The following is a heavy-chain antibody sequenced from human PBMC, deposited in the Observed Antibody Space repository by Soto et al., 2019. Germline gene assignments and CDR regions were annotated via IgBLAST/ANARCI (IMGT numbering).Heavy chain of an antibody. V-gene: IGHV3-33*01. CDR3: ARAGYSYGYYFDY. CDR2: IWYDGSNK. Sequence: GGSLRLSCAASGFTFSSYGMHWVRQAPGKGLEWVAVIWYDGSNKYYADSVKGRFTISRDNSKNTLYLQMNSLRAEDTAVYYCARAGYSYGYYFDYWGQGTLVTSPQ. CDR1: GFTFSSYG. D-gene: IGHD5-18*01. J-gene: IGHJ4*02.